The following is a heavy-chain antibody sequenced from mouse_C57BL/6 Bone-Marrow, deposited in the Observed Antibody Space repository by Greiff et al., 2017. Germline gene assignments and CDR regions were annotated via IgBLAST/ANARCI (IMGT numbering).Heavy chain of an antibody. CDR3: ARPDYGNYWYFDI. CDR2: IYPGSGST. Sequence: QVQLQQPGADLVKPGASVKMSCKASGYTFTSYWITWVKQRPGQGLEWIGDIYPGSGSTNYNEKFKSKATLTVDTSASTAYMQLSRLTSEDSAVNDWARPDYGNYWYFDIWCTGTAVTVSS. V-gene: IGHV1-55*01. CDR1: GYTFTSYW. D-gene: IGHD2-1*01. J-gene: IGHJ1*03.